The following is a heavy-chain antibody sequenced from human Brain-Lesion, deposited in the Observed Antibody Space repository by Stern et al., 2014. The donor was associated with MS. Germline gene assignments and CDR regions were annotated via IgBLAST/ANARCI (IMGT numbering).Heavy chain of an antibody. Sequence: VQLLELGPGLVKPSETLSLTCTVSGGSISSSTYYWAWLRQPPGKGLEWIGNIYFSGFTYYNPSLKSRVTISVDMSKNQFSLKLSSVTAADTAIYYCARHDSVPRPSQLYSARDRGPGYFDYWGQGTLVTVSS. CDR3: ARHDSVPRPSQLYSARDRGPGYFDY. J-gene: IGHJ4*02. CDR1: GGSISSSTYY. D-gene: IGHD1-26*01. V-gene: IGHV4-39*01. CDR2: IYFSGFT.